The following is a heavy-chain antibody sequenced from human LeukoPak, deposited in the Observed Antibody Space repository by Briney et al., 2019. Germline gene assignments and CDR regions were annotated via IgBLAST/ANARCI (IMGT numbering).Heavy chain of an antibody. D-gene: IGHD1-1*01. CDR1: GFTSSSYA. J-gene: IGHJ2*01. CDR2: ISGGGDNA. Sequence: PGGSLRLSCAASGFTSSSYAMSWIRQAPGKGLDWVSAISGGGDNAYYPDSVKGRFTISRDNSKNTLYLQMNSLRAEDTAIYYCAKPRAMTTGVGRYFDLWGRGTLVTVSS. V-gene: IGHV3-23*01. CDR3: AKPRAMTTGVGRYFDL.